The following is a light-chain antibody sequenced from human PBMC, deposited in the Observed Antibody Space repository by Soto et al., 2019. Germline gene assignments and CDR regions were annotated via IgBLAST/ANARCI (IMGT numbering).Light chain of an antibody. Sequence: QSALTQPPSVSGAPGQRVTISCTGSSSNIGAGYDVHWYQQLPGTAPKLLIFDNTNRPSGVPDRFSGSKSGTSASLAITGLQAEDEADYYCQSFDSRLSDVFGTGTKLTVL. V-gene: IGLV1-40*01. CDR3: QSFDSRLSDV. CDR2: DNT. J-gene: IGLJ1*01. CDR1: SSNIGAGYD.